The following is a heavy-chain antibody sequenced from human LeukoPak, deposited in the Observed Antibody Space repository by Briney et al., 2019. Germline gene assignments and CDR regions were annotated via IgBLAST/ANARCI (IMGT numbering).Heavy chain of an antibody. D-gene: IGHD6-13*01. J-gene: IGHJ6*02. CDR2: IHHSGNT. Sequence: SETLSLTCTVSGGAISGYYWSWIRRPPGKGLEWIGYIHHSGNTKNNPSLESRVTMSVDTSNNQLSLRLSSVTAADTAVYYCARDQGSSLGMDVWGQGTTVTVSS. V-gene: IGHV4-59*01. CDR3: ARDQGSSLGMDV. CDR1: GGAISGYY.